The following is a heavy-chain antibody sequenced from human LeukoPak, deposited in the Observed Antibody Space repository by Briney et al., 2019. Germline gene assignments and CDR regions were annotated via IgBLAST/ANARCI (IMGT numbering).Heavy chain of an antibody. V-gene: IGHV1-8*01. Sequence: ASVKVSCKASGYTFTSYDINWVRQATRQGLEWMGWINPNSGYTGYAQKFQGRVTMTRNTSISTAYMELSSLRSEDTAVYYCARGDTLVPHIPWGQGTLVTVSS. CDR3: ARGDTLVPHIP. D-gene: IGHD2-15*01. J-gene: IGHJ5*02. CDR1: GYTFTSYD. CDR2: INPNSGYT.